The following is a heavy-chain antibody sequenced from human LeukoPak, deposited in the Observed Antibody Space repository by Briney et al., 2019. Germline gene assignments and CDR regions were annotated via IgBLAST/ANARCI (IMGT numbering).Heavy chain of an antibody. D-gene: IGHD3-16*02. CDR3: ARAGILSYAFEK. CDR2: NQNSGST. V-gene: IGHV4-59*08. Sequence: SETLSLTCSVSGDSISSYYWIWIRQPPGKGLEWIGFNQNSGSTNYNPSLKGRVTISIDTSKNQFSLRLSSVTAADTAVYYCARAGILSYAFEKWGQWTMVTVSS. CDR1: GDSISSYY. J-gene: IGHJ3*02.